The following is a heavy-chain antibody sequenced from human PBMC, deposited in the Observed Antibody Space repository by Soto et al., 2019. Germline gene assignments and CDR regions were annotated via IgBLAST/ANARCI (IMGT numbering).Heavy chain of an antibody. D-gene: IGHD2-2*01. V-gene: IGHV4-30-2*01. CDR1: GGSISSGGYS. J-gene: IGHJ5*02. Sequence: TSETLSLTCAVSGGSISSGGYSWSWIRQPPGKGLVWIGYIYHSGSTYYNPSLKSRVTISVDRSKNQFSLKLSSVTAADTAVYYCARVPDRWGQGTLVTVSS. CDR2: IYHSGST. CDR3: ARVPDR.